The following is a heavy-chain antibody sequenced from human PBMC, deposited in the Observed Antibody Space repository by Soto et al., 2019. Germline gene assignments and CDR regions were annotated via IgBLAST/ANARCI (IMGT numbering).Heavy chain of an antibody. CDR2: ISYDGSNK. J-gene: IGHJ6*02. CDR1: GFTFSSYG. D-gene: IGHD6-13*01. Sequence: QVQLVESGGGVVQPGRSLRLSCAASGFTFSSYGMHWVRQAPGKGLEWVAVISYDGSNKYYADSVKGRFTISRDNSKNTIYVQMNSLRADDTAVYYCAKDPRDSSSWYYYYYYAMDVWGQGTTVTVSS. V-gene: IGHV3-30*18. CDR3: AKDPRDSSSWYYYYYYAMDV.